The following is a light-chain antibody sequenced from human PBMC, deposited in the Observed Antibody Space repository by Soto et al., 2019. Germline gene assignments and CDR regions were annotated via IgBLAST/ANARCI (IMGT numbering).Light chain of an antibody. Sequence: QAVVTQPPSVSGAPGQRVTISCTGSSSNIGAGYDVHWYQQLPGTAPKLLIYGNNNRPSGVPDRVSGSKSGTSASLAITGLQAEDEADYYCQSYDSSLSGDVFGSGTKVTVL. CDR3: QSYDSSLSGDV. V-gene: IGLV1-40*01. J-gene: IGLJ1*01. CDR2: GNN. CDR1: SSNIGAGYD.